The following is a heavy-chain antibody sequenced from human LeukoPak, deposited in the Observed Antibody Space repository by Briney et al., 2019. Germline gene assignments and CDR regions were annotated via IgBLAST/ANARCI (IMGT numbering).Heavy chain of an antibody. Sequence: GGSLRLSCAASGFTFSSYAMSWVRHAPGKGLEWVSAISGIGGNTYSEDSVRGRFTISRDNSKNTLYLQMNSLRAEDTAVYNCAKDPSQRDWFDPWGQGTLVTVSS. CDR2: ISGIGGNT. CDR1: GFTFSSYA. CDR3: AKDPSQRDWFDP. J-gene: IGHJ5*02. V-gene: IGHV3-23*01.